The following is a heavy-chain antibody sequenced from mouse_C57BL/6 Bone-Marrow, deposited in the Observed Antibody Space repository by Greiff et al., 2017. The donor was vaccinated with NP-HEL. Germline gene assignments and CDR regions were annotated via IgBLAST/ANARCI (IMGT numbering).Heavy chain of an antibody. J-gene: IGHJ2*01. D-gene: IGHD1-1*01. Sequence: QVQLQQPGAELVRPGTSVKLSCKASGYTFTSYWMHWVKQRPGQGLEWIGVIDPSDSYTNYNQQFKGKATLTVDTTSSTAYMQLSSLTSEDSAVYYCARRGSSLDYWGKGTTLTVSS. CDR1: GYTFTSYW. CDR2: IDPSDSYT. V-gene: IGHV1-59*01. CDR3: ARRGSSLDY.